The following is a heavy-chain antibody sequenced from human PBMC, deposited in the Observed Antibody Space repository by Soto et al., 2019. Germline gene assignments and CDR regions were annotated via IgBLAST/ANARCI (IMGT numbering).Heavy chain of an antibody. CDR1: GYTFTSYY. D-gene: IGHD2-21*02. CDR3: ASKHRCGGDCYSSSGIDAFDI. V-gene: IGHV1-46*01. J-gene: IGHJ3*02. Sequence: GASVKVSCKASGYTFTSYYMHWVRQAPGQGLEWMGIINPSGGSTSYAQKFQGRVTMTRDTSTSTVYMELSSLRSEDTAVYYCASKHRCGGDCYSSSGIDAFDIWGQGTMVTVSS. CDR2: INPSGGST.